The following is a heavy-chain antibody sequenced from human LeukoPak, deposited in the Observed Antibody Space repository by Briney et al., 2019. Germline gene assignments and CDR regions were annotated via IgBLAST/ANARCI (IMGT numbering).Heavy chain of an antibody. CDR1: GGTFSSYA. CDR3: ARYVDIVATESNVNEYYYGMDV. J-gene: IGHJ6*02. CDR2: IIPILGIA. Sequence: SVKVSCKASGGTFSSYAISWVRQAPGQGLEWMGRIIPILGIANYAQKFQGRVTITADKSTSTAYMELSSLRSEDTAVYYCARYVDIVATESNVNEYYYGMDVWGQGTTVTVSS. D-gene: IGHD5-12*01. V-gene: IGHV1-69*04.